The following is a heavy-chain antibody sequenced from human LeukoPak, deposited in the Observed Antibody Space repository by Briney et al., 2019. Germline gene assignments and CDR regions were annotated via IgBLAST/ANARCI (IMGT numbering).Heavy chain of an antibody. D-gene: IGHD3-10*01. CDR1: GFTFSTYP. CDR2: ISYDDGTNK. Sequence: GGSLRLSCAASGFTFSTYPMHWVRQAPGKGLEWVAVISYDDGTNKYYADSAKGRFTISRDNSKNTLYLQMNSLRAEDTAVYYCARLNLGYGSFSEATKHDYWGQGTLVTVSS. J-gene: IGHJ4*02. CDR3: ARLNLGYGSFSEATKHDY. V-gene: IGHV3-30-3*01.